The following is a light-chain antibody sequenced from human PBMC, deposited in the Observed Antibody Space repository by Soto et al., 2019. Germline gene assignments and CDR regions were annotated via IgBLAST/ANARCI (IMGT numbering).Light chain of an antibody. CDR2: DVS. Sequence: QSALTQPRSASGSPGQSVTISCTGTSSDVGGYNYVSWYQQHPGKAPKLMIYDVSKRPSGVPDRFSGSKSGNTASLTFSGLDADDAADYYCWSSGGSYTYVFGAGTKLTVL. V-gene: IGLV2-11*01. J-gene: IGLJ1*01. CDR3: WSSGGSYTYV. CDR1: SSDVGGYNY.